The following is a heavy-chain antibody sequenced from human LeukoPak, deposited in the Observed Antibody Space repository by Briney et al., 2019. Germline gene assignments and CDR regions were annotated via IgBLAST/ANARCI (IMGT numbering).Heavy chain of an antibody. CDR2: IYYSGST. D-gene: IGHD3-10*01. J-gene: IGHJ6*04. CDR1: GGSISSGDYY. Sequence: SQTLSLTCTVSGGSISSGDYYWGWIRQPPGKGLEWIGYIYYSGSTYYNPSLKSRVTISVDTSKNQFSLKLSSVTAADTAVYYCARVVVRGVNYYYGMDVWGKGTTVTVSS. CDR3: ARVVVRGVNYYYGMDV. V-gene: IGHV4-30-4*01.